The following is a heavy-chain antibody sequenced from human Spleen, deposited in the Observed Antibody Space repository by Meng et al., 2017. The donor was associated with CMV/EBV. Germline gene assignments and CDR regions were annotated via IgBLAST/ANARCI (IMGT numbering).Heavy chain of an antibody. D-gene: IGHD4/OR15-4a*01. Sequence: SETLSLTCTVSGGSISSSSYYWGWIRQPPGKGLEWIGSIYYSGSTYYNPSLKSRVTISVDTSKNQFSLKLSSVTAADTAVYYCARCQVRNYYYYGMDVWGQGTTVTVSS. CDR1: GGSISSSSYY. V-gene: IGHV4-39*01. CDR2: IYYSGST. J-gene: IGHJ6*02. CDR3: ARCQVRNYYYYGMDV.